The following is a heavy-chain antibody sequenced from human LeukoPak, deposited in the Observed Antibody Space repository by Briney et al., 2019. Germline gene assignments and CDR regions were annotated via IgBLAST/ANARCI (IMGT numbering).Heavy chain of an antibody. V-gene: IGHV3-23*01. CDR1: GFTFSSYA. J-gene: IGHJ4*02. Sequence: GGSLRLSCAASGFTFSSYAMSWVRQAPGKGLEWVSTISDNGDNTHYADSVKGRFTISRDNSKNTLYLQMNSLRAEDTAVYYCARNLHYGGNPFYFDYWGQGTLVTVSS. D-gene: IGHD4-23*01. CDR2: ISDNGDNT. CDR3: ARNLHYGGNPFYFDY.